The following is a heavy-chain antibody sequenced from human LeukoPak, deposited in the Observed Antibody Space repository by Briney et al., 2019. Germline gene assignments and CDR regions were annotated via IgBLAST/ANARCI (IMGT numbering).Heavy chain of an antibody. J-gene: IGHJ3*02. Sequence: PGGSLRLSCAASGFTFSSYSMNWVRQAPGKGLEWVSSISSSSSYIYYADSVKGRFTISRDNAKNSLYLQMNSLRAGGTAVYFCXXXXXXXXSCYGPLGAFDIWGQGTMVTVSS. CDR3: XXXXXXXXSCYGPLGAFDI. CDR1: GFTFSSYS. V-gene: IGHV3-21*01. D-gene: IGHD2-15*01. CDR2: ISSSSSYI.